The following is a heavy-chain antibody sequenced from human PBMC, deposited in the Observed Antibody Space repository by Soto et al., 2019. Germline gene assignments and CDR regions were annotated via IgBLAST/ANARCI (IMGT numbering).Heavy chain of an antibody. CDR3: ARGLRGYSGYGSNWFDP. D-gene: IGHD5-12*01. J-gene: IGHJ5*02. Sequence: PSETLSLTCTVSGGSISSGDYYWSWIRQPPGKGLEWIGYIYYSGSTYYNPSLKSRVTISVDTSKNQFSLKLSSVTVADTAVYYCARGLRGYSGYGSNWFDPWGQGTLVTVSS. V-gene: IGHV4-30-4*01. CDR1: GGSISSGDYY. CDR2: IYYSGST.